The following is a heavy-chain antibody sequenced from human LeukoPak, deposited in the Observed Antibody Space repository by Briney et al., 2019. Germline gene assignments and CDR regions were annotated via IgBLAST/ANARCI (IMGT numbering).Heavy chain of an antibody. D-gene: IGHD2-15*01. J-gene: IGHJ4*02. Sequence: PGRSLRLSCAASGVTFSSYAMHWVRQAPGKGLEWVGDISYDGSNKYYADFVRGLFTISSDNYQNTLYLQMNSLSAEDTAVHYCARDPYCSGGSCTAGFDHWGQGTLVTVSS. CDR1: GVTFSSYA. CDR2: ISYDGSNK. CDR3: ARDPYCSGGSCTAGFDH. V-gene: IGHV3-30*04.